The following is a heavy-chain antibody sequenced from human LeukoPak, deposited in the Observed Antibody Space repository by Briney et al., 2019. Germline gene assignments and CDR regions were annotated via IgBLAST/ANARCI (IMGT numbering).Heavy chain of an antibody. Sequence: SVKVSCKASGGTFSSYAISWVRQAPGQGLEWMGRIIPIFGTANYAQKFQGRVTITADESTSTAYMELSSLRSEDTAVYYCARDFSGGADILTGHFYYWGQGTLVTVSS. V-gene: IGHV1-69*13. D-gene: IGHD3-9*01. CDR2: IIPIFGTA. J-gene: IGHJ4*02. CDR1: GGTFSSYA. CDR3: ARDFSGGADILTGHFYY.